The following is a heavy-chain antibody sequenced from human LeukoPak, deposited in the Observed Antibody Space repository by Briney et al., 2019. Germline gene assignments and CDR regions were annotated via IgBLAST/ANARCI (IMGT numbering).Heavy chain of an antibody. D-gene: IGHD2-15*01. J-gene: IGHJ6*02. CDR3: ARDMAVVVAATRYYYGMDA. CDR1: GYTFTSYG. CDR2: ISAYNGNT. V-gene: IGHV1-18*01. Sequence: ASVKVSCKASGYTFTSYGISWVRQAPGQGLEWMGWISAYNGNTNYAQKLQGRVTMTTDTSTSTAYMELRRLRSDDTAVYYCARDMAVVVAATRYYYGMDAWGQGTTVTVSS.